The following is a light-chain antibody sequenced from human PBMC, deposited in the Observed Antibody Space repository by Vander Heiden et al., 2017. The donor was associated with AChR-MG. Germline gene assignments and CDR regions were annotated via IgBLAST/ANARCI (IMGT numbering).Light chain of an antibody. CDR2: LNSDGSH. J-gene: IGLJ3*02. V-gene: IGLV4-69*01. CDR3: QTWGTGIQV. Sequence: QLVLTQSPSDSAYLGASVKLPCTLISRHSRYAIAWHQQQPEKGPRYLMKLNSDGSHSKGDGIPDRFSGSSSGAERYLTISSLQSEDEADYYCQTWGTGIQVFGGGTKLTVL. CDR1: SRHSRYA.